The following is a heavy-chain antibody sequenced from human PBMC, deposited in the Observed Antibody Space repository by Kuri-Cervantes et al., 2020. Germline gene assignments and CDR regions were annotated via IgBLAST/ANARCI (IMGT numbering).Heavy chain of an antibody. V-gene: IGHV3-33*01. J-gene: IGHJ4*02. CDR3: ARPPKRAYSSGYSYFDY. Sequence: GGSLRLSCAASGFTFSTYGMHWVRQAPGKGLEWVAVIWYDGSKKNYADSVKGRFTISRDNSKNTLYLQMNSLRAEDTAVYYCARPPKRAYSSGYSYFDYWGQGTLVTVSS. D-gene: IGHD3-22*01. CDR1: GFTFSTYG. CDR2: IWYDGSKK.